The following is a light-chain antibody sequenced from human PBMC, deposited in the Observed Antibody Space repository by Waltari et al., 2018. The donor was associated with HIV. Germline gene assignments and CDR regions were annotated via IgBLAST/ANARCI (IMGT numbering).Light chain of an antibody. J-gene: IGKJ2*03. CDR3: QQYYSTPPYS. Sequence: DIVMTQSPDSLAVSLGERATINCKSSQSVLYSSSNKNYLAWYQQKPGQPPKLLIYWASTRESGVPDRFSGSGSGTDFTLTISSLQAEDVAVYYCQQYYSTPPYSFGQGTKLEIK. V-gene: IGKV4-1*01. CDR2: WAS. CDR1: QSVLYSSSNKNY.